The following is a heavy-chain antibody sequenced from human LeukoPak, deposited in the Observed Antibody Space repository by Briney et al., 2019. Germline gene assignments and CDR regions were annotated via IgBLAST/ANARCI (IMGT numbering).Heavy chain of an antibody. CDR2: IYHSGST. D-gene: IGHD3-3*01. CDR3: ARVFTIFGVVTNY. Sequence: SETLSLTCAASGYSISSGYYWGWIRQPPGKGLEWIGSIYHSGSTYYNPSLKSRVTISVDTSKNQFSLKLSSVTAADTAVYYCARVFTIFGVVTNYWGQGTLVTVSS. J-gene: IGHJ4*02. CDR1: GYSISSGYY. V-gene: IGHV4-38-2*01.